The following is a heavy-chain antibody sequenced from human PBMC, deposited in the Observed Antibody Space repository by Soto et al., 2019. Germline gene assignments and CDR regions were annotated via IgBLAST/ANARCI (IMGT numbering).Heavy chain of an antibody. Sequence: NPWEPLSLTCPVSVGSISSYDWSWIRQPPGKGLEWVGSHYYSGSTNYNPSLKSRVTISVDTSKNQFSLKLSSVTAADTAVYYCARHVVFQGGYFSSTSCYGPQIAPGSAFDIWGQGTMVTVSS. CDR2: HYYSGST. CDR1: VGSISSYD. D-gene: IGHD2-2*01. J-gene: IGHJ3*02. CDR3: ARHVVFQGGYFSSTSCYGPQIAPGSAFDI. V-gene: IGHV4-59*08.